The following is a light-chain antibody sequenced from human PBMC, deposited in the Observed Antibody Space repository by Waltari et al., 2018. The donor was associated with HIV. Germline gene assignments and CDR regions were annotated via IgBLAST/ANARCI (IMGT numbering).Light chain of an antibody. CDR2: DNT. CDR1: SSNIGNNF. V-gene: IGLV1-51*01. CDR3: GTWDGSLSVWV. Sequence: QSVLTQPPSVSAASGQKVTISCSGSSSNIGNNFVSWYQQLPGIAPKLLIYDNTQRPSGNPDRFSGSKSGTSATLAITGLQTGDEADYYCGTWDGSLSVWVFGGGTKVTV. J-gene: IGLJ3*02.